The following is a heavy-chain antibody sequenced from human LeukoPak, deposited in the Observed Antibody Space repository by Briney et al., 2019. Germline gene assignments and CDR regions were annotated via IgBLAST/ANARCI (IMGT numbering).Heavy chain of an antibody. J-gene: IGHJ6*02. Sequence: ASVKVSCKASGYTFTSYDINWVRQATGQGLEWMGWMNPNSGNTGYAQKFQGRVTMTRNTSISTAYMELSSLRSEDTAVYYCARGRKVPRQYGPGSYSPYYYYGMDVWGQGTTVTVSS. V-gene: IGHV1-8*01. CDR1: GYTFTSYD. D-gene: IGHD3-10*01. CDR2: MNPNSGNT. CDR3: ARGRKVPRQYGPGSYSPYYYYGMDV.